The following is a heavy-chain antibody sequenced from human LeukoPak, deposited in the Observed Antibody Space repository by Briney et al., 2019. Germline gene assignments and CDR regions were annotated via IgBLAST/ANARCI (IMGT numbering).Heavy chain of an antibody. J-gene: IGHJ3*02. Sequence: SETLSLTCTVSGGSISSGSYYWSWIRQPAGKGLEWIGRIYTSGSTNYNPSLKSRVTMSVDTSKNQFSLKLSSVTAADTAVYYCARDLWFGELDDAFDIWGQGTMVTVSS. V-gene: IGHV4-61*02. CDR1: GGSISSGSYY. CDR3: ARDLWFGELDDAFDI. CDR2: IYTSGST. D-gene: IGHD3-10*01.